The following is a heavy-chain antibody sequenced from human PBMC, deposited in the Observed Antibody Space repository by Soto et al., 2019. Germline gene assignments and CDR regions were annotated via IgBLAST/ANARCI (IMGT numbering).Heavy chain of an antibody. CDR1: GDSISSDDYY. Sequence: PSETLSLTCTVSGDSISSDDYYWSWIRQPPGKGLEWIGYIYYRGSPYYNASLESRVIISLDTSKNQFSLMLSSVTAADTAVYYCARVRSYGMAVWGQGTRVTVSS. CDR3: ARVRSYGMAV. V-gene: IGHV4-30-4*01. D-gene: IGHD4-17*01. J-gene: IGHJ6*02. CDR2: IYYRGSP.